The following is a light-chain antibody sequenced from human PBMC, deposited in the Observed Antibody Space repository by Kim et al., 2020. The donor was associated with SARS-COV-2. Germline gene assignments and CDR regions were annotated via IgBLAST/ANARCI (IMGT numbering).Light chain of an antibody. CDR3: NSRDSRGNGYV. V-gene: IGLV3-19*01. CDR2: GKN. J-gene: IGLJ1*01. CDR1: SLRSYY. Sequence: SSELTQDPAVSVALGQTVRITCQGDSLRSYYASWYQQKPGQAPVLVIYGKNNRPSGIPDRFSGSSSGNTASLTITGAQAEDEADYYCNSRDSRGNGYVFGTGTKVTVL.